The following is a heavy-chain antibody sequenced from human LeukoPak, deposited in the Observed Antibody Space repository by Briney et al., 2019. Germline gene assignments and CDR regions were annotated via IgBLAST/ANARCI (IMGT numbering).Heavy chain of an antibody. CDR1: GFTFNTYA. CDR3: AKSRWETYAVRAFDI. V-gene: IGHV3-23*01. CDR2: ISGGGST. Sequence: GGSLRLSCAASGFTFNTYAMSWVRQAPGKGLEWVSAISGGGSTYYADSVKGRFTISRDNSKNALYLQMNSLRAEDTAVYYCAKSRWETYAVRAFDIWGQGTMVTVSS. D-gene: IGHD1-26*01. J-gene: IGHJ3*02.